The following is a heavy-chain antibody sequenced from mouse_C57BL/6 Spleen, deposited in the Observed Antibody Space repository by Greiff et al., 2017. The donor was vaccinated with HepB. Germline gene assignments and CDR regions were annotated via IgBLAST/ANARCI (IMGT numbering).Heavy chain of an antibody. Sequence: QVQLQQSGAELVRPGASVTLSCKASGYTFTDYEMHWVKQTPVHGLEWIGAIDPETGGTAYNQKFKGKAILTADKSSSTAYMELRSLTSEDSAVYYCTRPPSSPYGGSSPWFAYWGQGTLVTVSA. V-gene: IGHV1-15*01. CDR3: TRPPSSPYGGSSPWFAY. J-gene: IGHJ3*01. CDR2: IDPETGGT. CDR1: GYTFTDYE. D-gene: IGHD1-1*01.